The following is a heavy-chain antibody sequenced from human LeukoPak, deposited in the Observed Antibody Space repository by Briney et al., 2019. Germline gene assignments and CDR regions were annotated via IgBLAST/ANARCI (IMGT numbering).Heavy chain of an antibody. CDR3: AKGRYHLATVTLLDY. CDR1: GFSFSSYN. J-gene: IGHJ4*02. CDR2: ISSTRPTI. V-gene: IGHV3-48*01. Sequence: GGSLRLSCAASGFSFSSYNMNWVRQAPGKGLEWISYISSTRPTIYYADSVKGRFTISRDDAKSSLYLQMNSLRVEDTAVYYCAKGRYHLATVTLLDYWGQGTLVTVSS. D-gene: IGHD4-17*01.